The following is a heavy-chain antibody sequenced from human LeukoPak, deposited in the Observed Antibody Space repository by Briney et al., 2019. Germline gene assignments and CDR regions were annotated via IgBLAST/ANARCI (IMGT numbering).Heavy chain of an antibody. Sequence: SETLSLTCSVSGGSIRSYYWSWIRQPPGKGLEWIGYIYYSGSTNYNPSLKSRVTISVDTSENQFSLRLSSVTAADTAVYYGSRHENWNDDHYYYGMDVWGQGTTVTVFS. CDR3: SRHENWNDDHYYYGMDV. V-gene: IGHV4-59*08. J-gene: IGHJ6*02. CDR2: IYYSGST. CDR1: GGSIRSYY. D-gene: IGHD1-1*01.